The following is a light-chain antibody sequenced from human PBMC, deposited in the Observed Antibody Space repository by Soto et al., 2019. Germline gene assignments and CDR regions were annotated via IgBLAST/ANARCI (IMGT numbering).Light chain of an antibody. J-gene: IGKJ1*01. CDR1: QPISSW. CDR3: QQGYNFPRA. V-gene: IGKV1-12*01. CDR2: PAS. Sequence: DIQMTQSPSSISASVGDSVTITCRASQPISSWLAWYQQVPGQAPYLLIYPASTLQSGVPSRFSGSGSGTDFTLTINRLQPEDFATYYCQQGYNFPRAFGQGTRVEI.